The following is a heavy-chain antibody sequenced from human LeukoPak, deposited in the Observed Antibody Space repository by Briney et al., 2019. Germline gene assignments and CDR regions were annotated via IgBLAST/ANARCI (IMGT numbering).Heavy chain of an antibody. D-gene: IGHD6-19*01. CDR1: GFTFSSYA. J-gene: IGHJ4*02. CDR2: ISGSGDST. CDR3: ARRSGIAVAGAFDY. Sequence: GGSLRLSCAASGFTFSSYAMRWVRQAPGKGLEWVSGISGSGDSTYYADSVKGRFPISRDNSKNTLYLQMNSLRAEDTAVYYCARRSGIAVAGAFDYWGQGTLVTVSS. V-gene: IGHV3-23*01.